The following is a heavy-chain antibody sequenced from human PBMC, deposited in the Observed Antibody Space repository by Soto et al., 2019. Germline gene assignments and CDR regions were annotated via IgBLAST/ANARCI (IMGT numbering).Heavy chain of an antibody. CDR3: ARGSGSGTYPYFDY. J-gene: IGHJ4*02. CDR2: ISYDGSNK. V-gene: IGHV3-30-3*01. Sequence: GGSLRLSCVVSGFIFSSYAMFWVRQAPGKGLEWVAIISYDGSNKYYADSVKGRFTISRDNSKNTLYLQMSSLRAEDTAVLYCARGSGSGTYPYFDYWGQGTLVTVSS. CDR1: GFIFSSYA. D-gene: IGHD3-10*01.